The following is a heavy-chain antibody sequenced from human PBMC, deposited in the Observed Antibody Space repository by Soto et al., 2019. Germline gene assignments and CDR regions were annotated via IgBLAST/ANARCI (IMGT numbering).Heavy chain of an antibody. D-gene: IGHD6-19*01. CDR2: FYYSGST. CDR3: ARQVVDGTVAGTGSFDS. Sequence: QLQLQESGPGLVKPSETLSLTCTVSGGSISSTSYYWVWIRQPPGTGLEWIGSFYYSGSTYYNPSLKSRVSISVDTSENQFSLKLSSVTAADTAVYYCARQVVDGTVAGTGSFDSWGQGTLVTVSS. V-gene: IGHV4-39*01. CDR1: GGSISSTSYY. J-gene: IGHJ4*02.